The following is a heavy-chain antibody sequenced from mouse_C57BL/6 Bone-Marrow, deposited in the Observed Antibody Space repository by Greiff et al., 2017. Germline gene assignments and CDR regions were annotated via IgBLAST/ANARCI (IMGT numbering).Heavy chain of an antibody. D-gene: IGHD1-1*01. Sequence: QLKQSGPGLVKPSQSLSLTCSVTGYSITSGYYWNWIRQFPGNKLELMGYISYDGSNNYNPSLKNRISITRDTSKNQFFLKLNSVTTEDPATYYCARDNYGSSYAWVAYWGQGTLVTVSA. CDR3: ARDNYGSSYAWVAY. CDR2: ISYDGSN. V-gene: IGHV3-6*01. J-gene: IGHJ3*01. CDR1: GYSITSGYY.